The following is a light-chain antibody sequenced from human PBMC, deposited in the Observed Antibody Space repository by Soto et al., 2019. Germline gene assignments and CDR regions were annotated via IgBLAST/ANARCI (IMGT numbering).Light chain of an antibody. CDR3: QQRSNWPWT. CDR1: QSVRSY. CDR2: DAS. V-gene: IGKV3-11*01. Sequence: EIVLTQSPATLSLSPGERATLSCRASQSVRSYLAWYQQKPGQAPRLLIYDASSRATGIPGRFSGSGSGTDSTLTISSLEPEDFAVYYCQQRSNWPWTFGPGTKAAIK. J-gene: IGKJ1*01.